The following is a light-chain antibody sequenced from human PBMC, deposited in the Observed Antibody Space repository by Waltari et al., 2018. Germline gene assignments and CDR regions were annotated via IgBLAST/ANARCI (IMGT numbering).Light chain of an antibody. CDR1: NSNIRNKD. V-gene: IGLV1-51*01. Sequence: QSVLTQPPSVSAAPGQKVTISRPGSNSNIRNKDVSWYQQVPGTAPKLPIYENDKRPSGIPDRFSGFKSGTSATLGITGLQTGDEAEYYCGTWDSSLSDVVFGGGTKLTVL. CDR2: END. J-gene: IGLJ3*02. CDR3: GTWDSSLSDVV.